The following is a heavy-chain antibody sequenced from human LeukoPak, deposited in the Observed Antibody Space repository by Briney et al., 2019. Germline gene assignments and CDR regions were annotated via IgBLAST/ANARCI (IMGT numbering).Heavy chain of an antibody. V-gene: IGHV4-39*01. CDR2: INYSGST. Sequence: PSETLSLTCTVSGVSIISSSYDWGWIRQPPGKGLEWIGSINYSGSTDYNPSLKSRVTISVDASKNQSSLKMSSVTAADTAVYYCARHFDIWGQGTLVTVSP. CDR1: GVSIISSSYD. CDR3: ARHFDI. J-gene: IGHJ4*02.